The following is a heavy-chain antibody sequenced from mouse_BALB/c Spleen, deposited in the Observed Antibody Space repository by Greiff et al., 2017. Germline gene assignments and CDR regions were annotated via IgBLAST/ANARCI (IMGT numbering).Heavy chain of an antibody. J-gene: IGHJ2*01. V-gene: IGHV2-9*02. Sequence: VQGVESGPGLVAPSQSLSITCTVSGFSLTSYGVYWVRQPPGKGLEWLGVIWAGGSTNYNSALMSRLSISKDNSKIQVFLKMNSLQTDDTAMYYGSRGYYGDYWGQGTTVTVSA. D-gene: IGHD1-1*01. CDR3: SRGYYGDY. CDR1: GFSLTSYG. CDR2: IWAGGST.